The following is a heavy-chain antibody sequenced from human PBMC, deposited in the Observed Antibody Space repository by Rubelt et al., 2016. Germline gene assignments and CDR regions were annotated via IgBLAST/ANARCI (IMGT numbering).Heavy chain of an antibody. Sequence: QLQLQESGPGLVKPSETLSLTCTVSGGSISSSSYYWGWIRQPPGKGLEWIGGIYYSGSTYYIPSLKSRVIISVDTSSNQFSLKLSSVTPEDTAVYYCARVVSSSWEHNWFDPWGQGTLVTVSS. V-gene: IGHV4-39*07. CDR2: IYYSGST. D-gene: IGHD6-13*01. J-gene: IGHJ5*02. CDR1: GGSISSSSYY. CDR3: ARVVSSSWEHNWFDP.